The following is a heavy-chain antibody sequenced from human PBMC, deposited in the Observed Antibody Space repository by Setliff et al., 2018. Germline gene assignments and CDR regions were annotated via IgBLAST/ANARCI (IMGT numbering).Heavy chain of an antibody. CDR3: ARSPPNRGVGQGHHMDV. CDR2: INPRTGVT. J-gene: IGHJ6*03. CDR1: GYTFTAYY. V-gene: IGHV1-2*02. D-gene: IGHD1-26*01. Sequence: ASVKVSCKASGYTFTAYYIHWVRQAPGQGLEWMGWINPRTGVTNYAQKFQGRVTMTRDTSITTVYVEVRSLRSDDTAVYYCARSPPNRGVGQGHHMDVWGKGTTVTVSS.